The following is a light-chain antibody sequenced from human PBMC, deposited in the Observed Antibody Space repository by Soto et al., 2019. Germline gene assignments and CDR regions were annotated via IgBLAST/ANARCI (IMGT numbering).Light chain of an antibody. V-gene: IGLV1-44*01. CDR1: SSNIGSNT. Sequence: QSVLTQPPSASGTPGQRVTISCSESSSNIGSNTVNWYQQLPATAPKLLIYSNNQRPSGVPDRFSGSKSGTSASLAISGLQSGDEADYYCAAWDDSLNGVVFGGGTKVTVL. CDR2: SNN. J-gene: IGLJ2*01. CDR3: AAWDDSLNGVV.